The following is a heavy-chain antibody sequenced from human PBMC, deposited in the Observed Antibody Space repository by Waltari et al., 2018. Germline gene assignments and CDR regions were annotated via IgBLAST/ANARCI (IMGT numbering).Heavy chain of an antibody. Sequence: QVQLVQSGAEVKKPGSSVKVSCKASGGTFSSYTISWVRQAPGQGLEWMGRIIPILGIANYEQKFQGRVTMTADKSTSTAYMELSSLRSEDTAVYYCARVTGRTVTTRGMDVWGQGTTVTVSS. CDR2: IIPILGIA. V-gene: IGHV1-69*02. D-gene: IGHD4-17*01. CDR3: ARVTGRTVTTRGMDV. J-gene: IGHJ6*02. CDR1: GGTFSSYT.